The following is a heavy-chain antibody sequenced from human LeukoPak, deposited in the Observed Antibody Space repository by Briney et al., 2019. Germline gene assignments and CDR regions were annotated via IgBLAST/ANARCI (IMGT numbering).Heavy chain of an antibody. CDR3: AKNPLPGIVVAERDY. J-gene: IGHJ4*02. V-gene: IGHV3-23*01. CDR2: ISGSGGST. CDR1: GFTFDDYG. D-gene: IGHD6-19*01. Sequence: PGGSLRLSCAASGFTFDDYGMSWVRQAPGKGLEWVSAISGSGGSTYYADSVKGRFTISRDNSKNTLYLQINSLRAEDTAVYYFAKNPLPGIVVAERDYWGQGTLVPVSP.